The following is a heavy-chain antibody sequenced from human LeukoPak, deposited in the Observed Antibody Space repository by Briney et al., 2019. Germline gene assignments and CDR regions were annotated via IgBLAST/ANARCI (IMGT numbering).Heavy chain of an antibody. J-gene: IGHJ4*02. Sequence: LPGGSLRLSCAASGFTSGSYAMSWVRQAPGKGLEWVSGISTSSGTTSYAESVKGRFTVSRDNPRNTLYMEMNSLRDEDTAVYYCAVMHRYYDGSGYWVQWGQGTLVTVSS. D-gene: IGHD3-22*01. CDR3: AVMHRYYDGSGYWVQ. CDR1: GFTSGSYA. V-gene: IGHV3-23*01. CDR2: ISTSSGTT.